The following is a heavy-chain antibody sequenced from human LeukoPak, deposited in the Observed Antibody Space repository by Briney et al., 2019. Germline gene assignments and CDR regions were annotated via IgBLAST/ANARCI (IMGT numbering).Heavy chain of an antibody. D-gene: IGHD3-22*01. CDR1: EDTFNNYA. CDR2: FDPEDGET. J-gene: IGHJ6*02. Sequence: GASVKVSCKASEDTFNNYAISWVRQAPGQGLEWMGGFDPEDGETIYAQKFQGRVTMTEDTSTDTAYMELSSLRSEDTAVYYCATEGSMIEAYGMDVWGQGTTVTVSS. CDR3: ATEGSMIEAYGMDV. V-gene: IGHV1-24*01.